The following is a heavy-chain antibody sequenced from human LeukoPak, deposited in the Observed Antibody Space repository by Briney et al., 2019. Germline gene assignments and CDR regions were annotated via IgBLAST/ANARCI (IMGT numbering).Heavy chain of an antibody. CDR2: IYHSGST. CDR3: ARHVDGEAVYY. J-gene: IGHJ4*02. D-gene: IGHD3-10*01. CDR1: GGSISTYY. Sequence: ASETLSLTCTLSGGSISTYYWSWIRQPPGKGLEWIGYIYHSGSTNYNPSLKSRVTISVDTSKNQFSLKLSSVTAADTAVYYCARHVDGEAVYYWGQGTLVTVSS. V-gene: IGHV4-59*08.